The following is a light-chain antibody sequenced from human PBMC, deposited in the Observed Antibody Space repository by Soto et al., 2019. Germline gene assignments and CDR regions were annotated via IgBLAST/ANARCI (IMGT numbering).Light chain of an antibody. CDR1: QSVSNSY. CDR2: GVS. J-gene: IGKJ1*01. CDR3: QQYGSSPT. Sequence: EIVLTQSPGTLSLSPGQRATLSCRASQSVSNSYLAWYQQKPGQAPRLLIFGVSTRATGIPDRFSGSGSGTDFTLTISRLEPEDFAVYFCQQYGSSPTFGQGTKVEIK. V-gene: IGKV3-20*01.